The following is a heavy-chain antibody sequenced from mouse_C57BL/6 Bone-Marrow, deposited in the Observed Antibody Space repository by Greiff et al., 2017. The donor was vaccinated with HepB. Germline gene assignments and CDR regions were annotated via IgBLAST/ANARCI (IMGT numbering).Heavy chain of an antibody. J-gene: IGHJ2*01. Sequence: VQLQQSGTVLARPGASVKMSCKTSGYTFTSYWMHWVKQRPGQGLEWIGAIYPGNSDTSYNQKFKGKAKLTAVPSASTAYMALSSLTNEDSAVYYCTRESGDGYFLYYFNYWGQGTTLTVSS. CDR2: IYPGNSDT. D-gene: IGHD2-3*01. CDR1: GYTFTSYW. CDR3: TRESGDGYFLYYFNY. V-gene: IGHV1-5*01.